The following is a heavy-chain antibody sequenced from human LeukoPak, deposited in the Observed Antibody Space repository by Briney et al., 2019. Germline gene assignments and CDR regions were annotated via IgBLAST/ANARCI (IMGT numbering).Heavy chain of an antibody. V-gene: IGHV3-30*03. J-gene: IGHJ3*02. CDR1: GFTFSSYG. CDR3: AREAIGATRAFDI. CDR2: ISYDGSNK. Sequence: PGGSLRLSCAASGFTFSSYGMHWVRQAPGKGLEWVAVISYDGSNKYYADSVKGRFTISRDNSKNTLYLQMNSLRAEDTAVYYCAREAIGATRAFDIWGQGTMVTVSS. D-gene: IGHD1-26*01.